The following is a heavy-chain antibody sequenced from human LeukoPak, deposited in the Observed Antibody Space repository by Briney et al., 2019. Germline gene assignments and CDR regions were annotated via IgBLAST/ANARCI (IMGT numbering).Heavy chain of an antibody. J-gene: IGHJ6*03. CDR3: ARESIVVVTAPPYDYYYYMDV. Sequence: SVKVSCKASGDTFSSYAISWVRQAPGQGLEWMGRIIPIFGTANYAQKFQGRVTITTDESTSTAYMELSSLRSEDTAVYYCARESIVVVTAPPYDYYYYMDVWGKGITVTVSS. CDR1: GDTFSSYA. D-gene: IGHD2-21*02. CDR2: IIPIFGTA. V-gene: IGHV1-69*05.